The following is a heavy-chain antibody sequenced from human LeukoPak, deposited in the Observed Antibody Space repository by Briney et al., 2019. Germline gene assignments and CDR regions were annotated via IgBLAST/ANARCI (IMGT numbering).Heavy chain of an antibody. CDR3: ARRRGYSYGPTGGYDY. CDR2: INHSGST. J-gene: IGHJ4*02. Sequence: SETLSLTCAVYGASFSGYYWSWIRQPPGKGLEWIGEINHSGSTKYNPSLKSRVTISVDTSKNQFSLKLSSVTAADTAVYYCARRRGYSYGPTGGYDYWGQGTLVTVSS. D-gene: IGHD5-18*01. CDR1: GASFSGYY. V-gene: IGHV4-34*01.